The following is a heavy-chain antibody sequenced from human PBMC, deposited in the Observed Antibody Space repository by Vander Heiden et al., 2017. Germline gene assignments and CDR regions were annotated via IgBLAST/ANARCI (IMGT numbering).Heavy chain of an antibody. CDR2: INHSGST. CDR3: ARVRGRIGAY. J-gene: IGHJ4*02. CDR1: GGSFSGYY. V-gene: IGHV4-34*01. Sequence: QVQLQQWGAGLLKPSETLSLTCAVYGGSFSGYYWSWIRQPPGKGLEWIGEINHSGSTNYNPSLKSRVTISVDTSKNQFSLKLSSVTAADTAVYYCARVRGRIGAYWGQGPLVTVSS. D-gene: IGHD2-15*01.